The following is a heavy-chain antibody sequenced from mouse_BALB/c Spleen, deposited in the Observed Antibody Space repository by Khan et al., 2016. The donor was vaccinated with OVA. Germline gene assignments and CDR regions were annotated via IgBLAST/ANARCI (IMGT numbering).Heavy chain of an antibody. CDR1: GFTFSNYA. CDR3: TRTPGYYGSNYFDY. D-gene: IGHD1-1*01. Sequence: EVELVESGGGLVKPGGSLKFSCAASGFTFSNYAMSWVRQTPEKRLEWVATISSGGSYTYYPDSVKGRFTISRDNAKNTLYLQMSSLMSEDTAMYYCTRTPGYYGSNYFDYWGQGTTLTVSS. V-gene: IGHV5-9-3*01. J-gene: IGHJ2*01. CDR2: ISSGGSYT.